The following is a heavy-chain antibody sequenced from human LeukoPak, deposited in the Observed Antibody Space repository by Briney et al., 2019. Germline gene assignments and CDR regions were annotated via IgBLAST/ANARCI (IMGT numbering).Heavy chain of an antibody. Sequence: ASVKVSSKASEYTFTSYDINWVRQAPGQGLEWMGWMNPTTGNTGYAQKFQGRVTMTRDTSKNTAYMELRSLGSEDTAVYFCARLSQTPDYYDAGGYYHLAYWGQGTRVIVSS. CDR2: MNPTTGNT. CDR1: EYTFTSYD. J-gene: IGHJ4*02. V-gene: IGHV1-8*01. D-gene: IGHD3-22*01. CDR3: ARLSQTPDYYDAGGYYHLAY.